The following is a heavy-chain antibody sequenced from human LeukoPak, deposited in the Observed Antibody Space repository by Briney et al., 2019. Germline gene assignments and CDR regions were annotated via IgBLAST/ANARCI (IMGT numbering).Heavy chain of an antibody. D-gene: IGHD2-15*01. CDR2: IKSKTAGGTT. J-gene: IGHJ4*02. CDR1: GFYFGDYT. CDR3: TAYFCSGGSCYYFDY. Sequence: GGSLRLSCTASGFYFGDYTMSWVRQAPGKGLEWVGRIKSKTAGGTTEYVAPVKGRFTISRDDSENTLYLQMNSLKTEDTAVYYCTAYFCSGGSCYYFDYWGRGTLVTVSS. V-gene: IGHV3-15*01.